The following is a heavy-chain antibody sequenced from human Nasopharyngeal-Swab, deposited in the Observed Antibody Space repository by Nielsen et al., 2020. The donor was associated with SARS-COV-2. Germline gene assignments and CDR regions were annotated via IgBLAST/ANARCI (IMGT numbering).Heavy chain of an antibody. CDR3: AKGRGYSGYDGRFDY. V-gene: IGHV1-24*01. CDR1: GYTLTELS. Sequence: ASVKVSCKVSGYTLTELSMHWVRQAPGKGLEWMGGFDPEDGETIYAQKFQGRVTMTEDTSTDTAYMELSSLRSEDTAVYYCAKGRGYSGYDGRFDYWGQGTLVTVSS. J-gene: IGHJ4*02. D-gene: IGHD5-12*01. CDR2: FDPEDGET.